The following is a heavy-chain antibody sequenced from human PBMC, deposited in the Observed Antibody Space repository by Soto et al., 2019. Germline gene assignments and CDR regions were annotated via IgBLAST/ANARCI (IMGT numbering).Heavy chain of an antibody. D-gene: IGHD6-19*01. J-gene: IGHJ4*02. CDR3: ARDGRERQWLDLFDY. CDR2: ISSSNSYI. V-gene: IGHV3-21*01. Sequence: GGSLRLSCVASGFNFRSYSMHWVRQAPGRGLEWVSSISSSNSYIYYADSVKGRFTISRDNSKNTLYLQMNSLRPEDTAVYYCARDGRERQWLDLFDYWGQGTLVTVSS. CDR1: GFNFRSYS.